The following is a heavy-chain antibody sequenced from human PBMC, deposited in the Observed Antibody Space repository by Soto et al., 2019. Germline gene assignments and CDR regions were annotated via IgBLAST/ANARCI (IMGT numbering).Heavy chain of an antibody. CDR1: GGTFSSYA. J-gene: IGHJ4*02. V-gene: IGHV1-69*05. CDR2: IIPIFGTA. D-gene: IGHD7-27*01. CDR3: GLEPTGTGGFDY. Sequence: GASVKVSCKASGGTFSSYAISWVRQAPGQGLEWMGGIIPIFGTANYAQKFQGRVTTTRDTSTTTAYMELSGLTSDDTAVYYCGLEPTGTGGFDYWGQGTLVTVSS.